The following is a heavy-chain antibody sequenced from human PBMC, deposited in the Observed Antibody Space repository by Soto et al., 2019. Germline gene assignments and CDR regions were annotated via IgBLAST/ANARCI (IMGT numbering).Heavy chain of an antibody. D-gene: IGHD2-15*01. Sequence: QVQLQESGPGLVRSSETLSLTCSVSGGSFTGDYWSWIRQPAGKGLQWIGRVFGNGAGTPIYNSLLKSRARLSADPSKRQFSLTLTSVTAADTPVYYCARDLPPYGGRRSPPTGAFEDWGQGIMVTVSS. J-gene: IGHJ4*02. CDR3: ARDLPPYGGRRSPPTGAFED. CDR1: GGSFTGDY. CDR2: VFGNGAGTP. V-gene: IGHV4-4*07.